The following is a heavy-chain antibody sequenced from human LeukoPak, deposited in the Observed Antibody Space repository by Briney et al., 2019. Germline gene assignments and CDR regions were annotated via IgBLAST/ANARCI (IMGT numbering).Heavy chain of an antibody. CDR1: GFTFSSYG. CDR2: ISGRGGST. J-gene: IGHJ4*02. D-gene: IGHD6-19*01. Sequence: GGSLRLSCAASGFTFSSYGMSWVRQAPGKGLEWVSVISGRGGSTYYADSVKGRFTISRDNSKNTLYLQMNSLRAEDTAVYLCAKDPPDPLKAQYSSGWYDYWGQGTLVTVSS. CDR3: AKDPPDPLKAQYSSGWYDY. V-gene: IGHV3-23*01.